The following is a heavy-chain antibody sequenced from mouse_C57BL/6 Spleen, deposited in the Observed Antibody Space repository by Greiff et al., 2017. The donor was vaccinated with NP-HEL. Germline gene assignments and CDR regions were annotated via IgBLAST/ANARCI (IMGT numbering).Heavy chain of an antibody. Sequence: EVKLEESGGGLVQPGGSMKLSCVASGFTFSNYWMNWVRQSPEKGLEWVAQIRLKSDNYATHYAESVKGRFTISRDDSKSSVYLQMNNLRAEDTGIYYCTAYYDYDEGAWFAYWGQGTLVTVSA. D-gene: IGHD2-4*01. J-gene: IGHJ3*01. CDR2: IRLKSDNYAT. V-gene: IGHV6-3*01. CDR3: TAYYDYDEGAWFAY. CDR1: GFTFSNYW.